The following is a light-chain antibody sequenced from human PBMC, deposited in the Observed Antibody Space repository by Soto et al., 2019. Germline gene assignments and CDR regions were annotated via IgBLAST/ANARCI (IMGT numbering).Light chain of an antibody. CDR1: QSVSTT. CDR3: QQFGISPWT. V-gene: IGKV3-20*01. J-gene: IGKJ1*01. CDR2: ATS. Sequence: EIVMPQSPATLSVSPGQRASLSCRASQSVSTTVAWYHQKPGQAPRLLIYATSTRATGIPDRFSGSGSVTDFTLTISRLEPEDFAVYYCQQFGISPWTFGQGTKVDIK.